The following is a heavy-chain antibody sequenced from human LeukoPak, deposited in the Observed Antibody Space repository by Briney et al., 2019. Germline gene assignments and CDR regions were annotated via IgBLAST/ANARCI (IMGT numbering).Heavy chain of an antibody. CDR3: ARDGGSLYCYYYGMDV. J-gene: IGHJ6*02. D-gene: IGHD3-10*01. Sequence: ASVKVSCKASGYTFTSYGISWVRQAPGQGLEWMGWISAYNGNTNYAQKLQGRVTMTTDTSTSTAYMELRSLRSDDTAVYYCARDGGSLYCYYYGMDVWGQGTTVTVSS. V-gene: IGHV1-18*01. CDR2: ISAYNGNT. CDR1: GYTFTSYG.